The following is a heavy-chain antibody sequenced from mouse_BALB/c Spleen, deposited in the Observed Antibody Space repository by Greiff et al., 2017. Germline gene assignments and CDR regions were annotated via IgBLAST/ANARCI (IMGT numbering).Heavy chain of an antibody. D-gene: IGHD2-3*01. CDR3: AFYDGYHFDY. CDR2: IYPGSGNT. V-gene: IGHV1-77*01. J-gene: IGHJ2*01. CDR1: GYTFTDYY. Sequence: VKLQESGAELARPGASVKLSCKASGYTFTDYYINWVKQRTGQGLEWIGEIYPGSGNTYYNEKFKGKATLTADKSSSTAYMQLSSLTSEDSAVYFCAFYDGYHFDYWGQGTTLTVSS.